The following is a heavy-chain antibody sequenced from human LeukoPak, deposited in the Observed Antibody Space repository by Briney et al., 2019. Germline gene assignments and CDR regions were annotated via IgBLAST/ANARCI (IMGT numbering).Heavy chain of an antibody. CDR3: ARDVAGTT. V-gene: IGHV3-21*01. J-gene: IGHJ4*02. Sequence: GGSLRLSCAASGFIFSSFSMIWVRQAPGKGLEWVSSISSSSSYIYYADSVKGRFTISRDNAKNSLYLQMNSLRAEDTAVYYCARDVAGTTWGQGTLVTVSS. CDR2: ISSSSSYI. CDR1: GFIFSSFS. D-gene: IGHD1-7*01.